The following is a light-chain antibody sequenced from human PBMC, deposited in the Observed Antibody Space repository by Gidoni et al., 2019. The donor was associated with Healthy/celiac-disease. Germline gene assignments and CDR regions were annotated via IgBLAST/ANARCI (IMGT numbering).Light chain of an antibody. Sequence: QSALTQPASVSGSPGQSLTTSCTGTSSDVGGYNYVSWYQQHPGKAPKLMIYDVSNRPSGVSNRFSGSKSGSTASLTISGLQAEDEADYYCSSYTSSSTPWVFGGGTKLTVL. CDR2: DVS. CDR3: SSYTSSSTPWV. CDR1: SSDVGGYNY. J-gene: IGLJ3*02. V-gene: IGLV2-14*01.